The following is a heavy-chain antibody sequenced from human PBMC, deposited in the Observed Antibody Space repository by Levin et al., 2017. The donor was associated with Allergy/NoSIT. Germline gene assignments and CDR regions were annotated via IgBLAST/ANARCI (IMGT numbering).Heavy chain of an antibody. D-gene: IGHD3-22*01. CDR1: GFTFSNYD. CDR3: ASEGFYDSRGYYPLHYF. CDR2: ISGSGGGT. Sequence: PGGSLRLSCAASGFTFSNYDMSWVRQAPGKGLECVSSISGSGGGTHYADSVKGRFTISRDNSKNTLYLQMNSPRAEDTAVYYCASEGFYDSRGYYPLHYFWGQGTLLTVSS. V-gene: IGHV3-23*01. J-gene: IGHJ4*02.